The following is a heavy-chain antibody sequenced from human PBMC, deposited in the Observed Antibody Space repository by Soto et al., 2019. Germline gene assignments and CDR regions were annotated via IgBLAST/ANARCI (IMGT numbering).Heavy chain of an antibody. CDR1: GFTFSSYW. V-gene: IGHV3-7*03. CDR3: ARPFPQDDAFDI. CDR2: IKQDGSEK. J-gene: IGHJ3*02. Sequence: RRLSCAASGFTFSSYWISWVRQAPGKGLEWVANIKQDGSEKYYVDSVKGRFTISRGNAKNSLYLQMNSLRAEDTAVYYCARPFPQDDAFDIWGQGTMVTVSS.